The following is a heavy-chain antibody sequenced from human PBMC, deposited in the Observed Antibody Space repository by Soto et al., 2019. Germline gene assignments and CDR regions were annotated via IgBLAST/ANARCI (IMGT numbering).Heavy chain of an antibody. V-gene: IGHV1-18*01. CDR3: ARSLGVYYDFWSGRNYYFDY. Sequence: ASVKGSCKASGYTFTSHGISWVRQAPGQRLEWMGWISAYNGNTNYAQKLQGRVTMTTDTSTSTAYMELRSLRSDDTAVYYCARSLGVYYDFWSGRNYYFDYWGQGTLVTVSS. J-gene: IGHJ4*02. CDR1: GYTFTSHG. CDR2: ISAYNGNT. D-gene: IGHD3-3*01.